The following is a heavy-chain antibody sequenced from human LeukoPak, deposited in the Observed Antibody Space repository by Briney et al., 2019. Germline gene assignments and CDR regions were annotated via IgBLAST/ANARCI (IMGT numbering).Heavy chain of an antibody. J-gene: IGHJ6*04. Sequence: SETLSLTCAVYGGSFSGNYWSWIRQPPGKGLEWIGVIYHSGSTNYNPSLKSRVTISVATSKNQFSLKLSSVTAADTAVYYCARGSGRIYGSGSYYQRVYYYGMDVWGKGTTVTVSS. CDR2: IYHSGST. V-gene: IGHV4-34*01. D-gene: IGHD3-10*01. CDR1: GGSFSGNY. CDR3: ARGSGRIYGSGSYYQRVYYYGMDV.